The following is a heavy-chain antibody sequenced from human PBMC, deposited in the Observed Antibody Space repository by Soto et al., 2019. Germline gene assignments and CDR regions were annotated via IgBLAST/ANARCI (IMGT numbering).Heavy chain of an antibody. J-gene: IGHJ6*02. D-gene: IGHD4-17*01. V-gene: IGHV1-69*13. CDR1: GGTFSSYA. CDR2: IIPIFGTA. Sequence: ASVKVSCKASGGTFSSYAISWVRQAPGQGLEWMGGIIPIFGTANYAQKFQGRVTITADESTSTAYMELSSLRSEDTAVYYCARMKGNYGGNSGSYYYYGMDVWGQGTTVTVSS. CDR3: ARMKGNYGGNSGSYYYYGMDV.